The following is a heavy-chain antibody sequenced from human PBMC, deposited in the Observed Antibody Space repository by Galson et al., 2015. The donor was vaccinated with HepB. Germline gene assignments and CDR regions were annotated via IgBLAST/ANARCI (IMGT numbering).Heavy chain of an antibody. D-gene: IGHD3-22*01. J-gene: IGHJ6*02. CDR1: GFTFSYAW. V-gene: IGHV3-15*01. Sequence: SLRLSCAASGFTFSYAWMSWVRQAPGKGLEWVGRIKNKANGGETDYAAPLQGRFTISRDDSKKTLFLQMNSLKTDDTAVYYCTTYGGSGTYFYYYDSHALDVWGQGTTVTVSS. CDR3: TTYGGSGTYFYYYDSHALDV. CDR2: IKNKANGGET.